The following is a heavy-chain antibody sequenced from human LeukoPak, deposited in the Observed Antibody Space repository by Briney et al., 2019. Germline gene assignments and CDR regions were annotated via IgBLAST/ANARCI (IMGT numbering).Heavy chain of an antibody. CDR2: VSGSGGST. V-gene: IGHV3-23*01. Sequence: GGSLRLSCAASRLTFSSYAMSWVRQAPGKGLEWVSAVSGSGGSTYYADSVKGRFTISRDNSKNTLYLQMNRLRAEDTAAYYCASRGYDILTPLDYWGQGTLVTVSS. J-gene: IGHJ4*02. CDR3: ASRGYDILTPLDY. D-gene: IGHD3-9*01. CDR1: RLTFSSYA.